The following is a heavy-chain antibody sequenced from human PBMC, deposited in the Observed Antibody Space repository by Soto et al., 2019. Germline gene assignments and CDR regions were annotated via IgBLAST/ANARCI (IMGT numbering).Heavy chain of an antibody. Sequence: QLQLRESGPGLVKPSETLSLTCTVSGGSISGGVGGLYYWSWIRQPPGKGLEWIGYIYDSGSTYYNPSLKSRVTISVDTSKNPFYLRLSSVTAAETAVYYCAREVIPLTTDWYFDLWGRGTLVTVSS. CDR3: AREVIPLTTDWYFDL. CDR1: GGSISGGVGGLYY. J-gene: IGHJ2*01. CDR2: IYDSGST. D-gene: IGHD4-17*01. V-gene: IGHV4-30-4*01.